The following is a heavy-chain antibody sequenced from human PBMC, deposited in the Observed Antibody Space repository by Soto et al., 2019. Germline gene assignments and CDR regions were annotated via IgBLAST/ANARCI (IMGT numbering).Heavy chain of an antibody. CDR3: ARDSSGWNYYFDY. CDR1: GGSISSSSYY. CDR2: IYYSGST. D-gene: IGHD6-19*01. J-gene: IGHJ4*02. Sequence: SETLSLTCTVSGGSISSSSYYWGWIRQPPGKGLEWIGSIYYSGSTYYNPSLKSRVTISVDTPKNQFSLKLSSVTAADTAVYYCARDSSGWNYYFDYWGQGTLVTVSS. V-gene: IGHV4-39*01.